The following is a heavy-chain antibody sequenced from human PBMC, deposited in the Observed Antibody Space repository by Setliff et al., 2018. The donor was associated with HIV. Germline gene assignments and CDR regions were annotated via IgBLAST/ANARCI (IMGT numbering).Heavy chain of an antibody. J-gene: IGHJ4*02. V-gene: IGHV1-18*01. CDR3: ARVGSVVVVTAIDY. CDR1: GYIFTSYG. CDR2: ISAYNGNT. D-gene: IGHD2-21*02. Sequence: ASVKVSCKASGYIFTSYGISWVRQAPGQGLEWMGWISAYNGNTNYAQKLQGRVTMTTDTSTSTAYMELRSLRSDDTAVYYCARVGSVVVVTAIDYWGQGTLVTVSS.